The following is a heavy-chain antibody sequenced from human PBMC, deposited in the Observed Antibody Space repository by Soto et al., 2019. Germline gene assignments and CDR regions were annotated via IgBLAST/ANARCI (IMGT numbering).Heavy chain of an antibody. J-gene: IGHJ5*02. V-gene: IGHV4-39*01. CDR3: ARQKYSSGRNNWFDP. CDR1: GGSLSSGDYY. Sequence: SETLSLTCTVSGGSLSSGDYYWNWVRQRPGKGLEWIGNIFYSGSTYYNPSLKSRVTISVDTSKNQFSLKLSSVTAADTAVYYCARQKYSSGRNNWFDPWGQGTLVTVSS. CDR2: IFYSGST. D-gene: IGHD6-19*01.